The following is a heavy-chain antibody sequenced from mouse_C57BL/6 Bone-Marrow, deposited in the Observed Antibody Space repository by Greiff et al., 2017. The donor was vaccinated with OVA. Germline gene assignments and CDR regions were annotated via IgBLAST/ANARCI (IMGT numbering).Heavy chain of an antibody. D-gene: IGHD1-1*01. J-gene: IGHJ3*01. CDR3: ARDYYGSPFAY. Sequence: VQLQQSGAELARPGASVQLSCKASGYTFTSYGISWVKQRTGQGLEWIGEIYPRSGNTYYNEKFKGKATLTADKSSSTAYMELRSLTSEDSAVYFCARDYYGSPFAYWGQGTLVTVSA. V-gene: IGHV1-81*01. CDR1: GYTFTSYG. CDR2: IYPRSGNT.